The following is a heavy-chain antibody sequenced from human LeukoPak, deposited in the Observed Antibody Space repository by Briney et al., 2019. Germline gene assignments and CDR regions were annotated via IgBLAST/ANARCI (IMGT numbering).Heavy chain of an antibody. D-gene: IGHD1-26*01. V-gene: IGHV3-48*04. J-gene: IGHJ4*02. Sequence: GGSLRLSCAASGFTFSSHSMNWVRQAPGKGLEWVSYISSSSSTIYYADSVKGRSTIFRDNAKNTLYLQMNSLRAEDTAVYYCVRDLGGRSGHWGQGTLVTVSS. CDR1: GFTFSSHS. CDR2: ISSSSSTI. CDR3: VRDLGGRSGH.